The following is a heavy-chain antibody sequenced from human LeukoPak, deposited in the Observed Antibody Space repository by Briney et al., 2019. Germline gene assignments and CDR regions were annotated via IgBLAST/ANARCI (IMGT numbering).Heavy chain of an antibody. J-gene: IGHJ4*02. CDR2: IYYSGST. Sequence: PSETLSLTCTVSGGSISSSSYYWGWIRQPPGKGLEWIGSIYYSGSTYYNPSLKSRVTISVDTSKNQFSLKLCSVTAADTAVYYCASGSSPLAYYYDSSGYYHEWGQGTLVTVSS. CDR1: GGSISSSSYY. CDR3: ASGSSPLAYYYDSSGYYHE. V-gene: IGHV4-39*07. D-gene: IGHD3-22*01.